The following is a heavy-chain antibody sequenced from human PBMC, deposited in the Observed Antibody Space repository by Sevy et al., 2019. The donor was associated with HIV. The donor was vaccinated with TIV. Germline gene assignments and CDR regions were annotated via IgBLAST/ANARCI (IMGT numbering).Heavy chain of an antibody. V-gene: IGHV3-23*01. CDR3: AKGYCDGGSCPRDCYYYGMDD. CDR1: GFTFSTYA. Sequence: GGSLRLSCAASGFTFSTYAMNWVRQAPGKGLEWVSSISRSGRSTYSADSVEGRFTISRDNFKNTLYLQLSSLRVDDTAVYYCAKGYCDGGSCPRDCYYYGMDDWGQGTTVTVSS. J-gene: IGHJ6*02. D-gene: IGHD2-15*01. CDR2: ISRSGRST.